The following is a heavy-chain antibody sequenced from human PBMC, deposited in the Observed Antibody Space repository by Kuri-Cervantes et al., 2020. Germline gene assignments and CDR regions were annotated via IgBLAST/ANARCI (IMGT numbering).Heavy chain of an antibody. J-gene: IGHJ4*02. CDR1: GFTFSSYW. Sequence: GESLKISCAASGFTFSSYWMSWVRQAPGKGLEWVANIKQDGSEKYYVDSVKGRFTISRDNAKNSLYLQMNSLRAEDTAVYYCARVRDPYYDSSGNMWGYFDYWGQGTLVTVSS. V-gene: IGHV3-7*01. D-gene: IGHD3-22*01. CDR2: IKQDGSEK. CDR3: ARVRDPYYDSSGNMWGYFDY.